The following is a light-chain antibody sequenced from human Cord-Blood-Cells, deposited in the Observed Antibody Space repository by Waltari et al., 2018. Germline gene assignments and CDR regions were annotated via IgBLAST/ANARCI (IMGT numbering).Light chain of an antibody. J-gene: IGKJ2*03. Sequence: SVMIQSPDLLAVYLDETATIHCKSSPSVFYRANDKNYLAWYQQKPVVPPNLLIYWESSRESGGPGLFSGSVSVTDFTLTISSLQAEDVAVYYCQQYYSTPQNSFGQGTKLEIK. V-gene: IGKV4-1*01. CDR3: QQYYSTPQNS. CDR2: WES. CDR1: PSVFYRANDKNY.